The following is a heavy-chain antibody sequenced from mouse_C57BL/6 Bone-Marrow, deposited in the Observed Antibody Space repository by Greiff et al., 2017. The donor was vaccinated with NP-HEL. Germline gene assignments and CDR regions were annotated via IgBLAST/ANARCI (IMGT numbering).Heavy chain of an antibody. CDR1: GFTFSSYT. CDR2: ISGGGGNT. J-gene: IGHJ4*01. D-gene: IGHD1-1*01. V-gene: IGHV5-9*04. CDR3: ARILITTVVAKDYYAMDY. Sequence: EVQLQESGGGLVKPGGSLKLSCAASGFTFSSYTMSWVRQTPEKRLEWVATISGGGGNTYYPDSVKGRFTISRDNAKNTLYLQMSSLRSEDTALYYCARILITTVVAKDYYAMDYWGQGTSVTVSS.